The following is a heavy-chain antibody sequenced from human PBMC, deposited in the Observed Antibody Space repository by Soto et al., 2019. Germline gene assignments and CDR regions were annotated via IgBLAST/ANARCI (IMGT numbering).Heavy chain of an antibody. Sequence: SVKVSCKASGGTFSIYSISWVRQAPGQGLEWMGGIIPIFGTSNYAQKFQGRVTITADESTSTAYMEMSSLRSEDTDVYYCARMAVAANYHPLHQWGQGTLVTVSS. J-gene: IGHJ1*01. CDR3: ARMAVAANYHPLHQ. CDR1: GGTFSIYS. D-gene: IGHD6-19*01. CDR2: IIPIFGTS. V-gene: IGHV1-69*13.